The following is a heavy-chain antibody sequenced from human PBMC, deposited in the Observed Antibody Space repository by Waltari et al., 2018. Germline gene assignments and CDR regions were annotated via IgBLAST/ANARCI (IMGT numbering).Heavy chain of an antibody. V-gene: IGHV1-69*12. D-gene: IGHD4-4*01. J-gene: IGHJ5*02. CDR3: ARDPTVTTPKEYWFDP. Sequence: QVQLVQSGAEVKKPGSSVKVSCKASGGTFSSYAISWVRQAPGQGLEWMGVIIPIFGTANYAQKFPGGVWITAGESTSTASMELGSLSSEDTAVDDCARDPTVTTPKEYWFDPWGQGTLVTVSS. CDR2: IIPIFGTA. CDR1: GGTFSSYA.